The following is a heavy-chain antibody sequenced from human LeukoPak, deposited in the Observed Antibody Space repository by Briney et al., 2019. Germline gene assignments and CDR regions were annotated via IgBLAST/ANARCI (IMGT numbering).Heavy chain of an antibody. CDR1: GFTFSSYG. V-gene: IGHV3-30*18. D-gene: IGHD2-15*01. CDR3: AKDSSCYRGDCSGGRGYLDY. J-gene: IGHJ4*02. Sequence: GGSLRLSCAASGFTFSSYGMHWVRQAPGKGLEWGAVITNGGSNNYYADSVKGRFTISRDNSKNTVYLQMNSLRAEDTVVYYCAKDSSCYRGDCSGGRGYLDYWGQGTLVSVSS. CDR2: ITNGGSNN.